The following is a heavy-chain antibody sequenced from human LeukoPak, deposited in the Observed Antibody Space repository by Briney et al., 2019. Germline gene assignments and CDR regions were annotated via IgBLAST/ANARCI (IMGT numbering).Heavy chain of an antibody. CDR3: AKNDYGDY. CDR1: GFTLSTYA. D-gene: IGHD3-10*01. J-gene: IGHJ4*02. CDR2: ISGSDDST. V-gene: IGHV3-23*01. Sequence: GGSLRLPCVASGFTLSTYAMNWVRQAPGKGLEWVSGISGSDDSTYYADSVKGRFTISRDNSRNTLYLQMNSLRVGDTAVYYCAKNDYGDYWGQGAPVTVSS.